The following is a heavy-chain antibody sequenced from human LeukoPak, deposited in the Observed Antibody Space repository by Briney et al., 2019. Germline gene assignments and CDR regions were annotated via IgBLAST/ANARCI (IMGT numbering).Heavy chain of an antibody. D-gene: IGHD2-2*01. CDR1: GFTFSSHW. CDR3: ARVDRVPAAPEIDY. J-gene: IGHJ4*02. Sequence: GGSLRLSCAASGFTFSSHWMHWVRQAPGKGLVWVSGISTDGSRPRYADSVNGRFTISRDNAKNTLYLQMNSLRAEDTAVYYCARVDRVPAAPEIDYWGQGTLVTVSS. V-gene: IGHV3-74*01. CDR2: ISTDGSRP.